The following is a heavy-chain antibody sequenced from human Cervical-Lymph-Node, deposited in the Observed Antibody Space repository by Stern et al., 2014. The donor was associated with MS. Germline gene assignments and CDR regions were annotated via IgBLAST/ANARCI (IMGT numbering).Heavy chain of an antibody. Sequence: QVQLVQSGAEVKKPGSSVKVSCKASGGIFSNDVINWVRQAPGQGLDWMGGIIPKFGTTKYAQKFQDRVKITADESMTTAYMDLSSLRSEDTALYYCATTFRWGQGTLITVSS. D-gene: IGHD3-10*01. CDR3: ATTFR. CDR1: GGIFSNDV. CDR2: IIPKFGTT. V-gene: IGHV1-69*01. J-gene: IGHJ4*02.